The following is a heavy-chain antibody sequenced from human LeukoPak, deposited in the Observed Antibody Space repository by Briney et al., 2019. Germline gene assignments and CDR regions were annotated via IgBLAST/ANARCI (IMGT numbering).Heavy chain of an antibody. V-gene: IGHV3-48*03. CDR2: ISSSGSTI. Sequence: GGSLRLSCAASGFTFSSYEMNWVRQAPGKGLEWVSYISSSGSTIYHADSVKGRFTISRDNAKNSLYLQMNSLRAEDTAVYYCARDLGDSGRDYWGQGTLVTVSS. J-gene: IGHJ4*02. CDR3: ARDLGDSGRDY. D-gene: IGHD1-26*01. CDR1: GFTFSSYE.